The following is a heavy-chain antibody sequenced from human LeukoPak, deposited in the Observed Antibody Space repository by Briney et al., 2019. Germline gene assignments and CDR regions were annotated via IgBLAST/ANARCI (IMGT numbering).Heavy chain of an antibody. V-gene: IGHV1-18*01. J-gene: IGHJ3*02. CDR3: ARTSYYDSSGYYFHHDAFDI. Sequence: GASVKVSCKASGYTFTSDGISWVRQAPGQGLEWMGWISAYNGNTNYAQKLQGRVTMTTDTSTSTAYMELRNQRPAEKAVSYCARTSYYDSSGYYFHHDAFDIWGQGTMVTVSS. CDR2: ISAYNGNT. CDR1: GYTFTSDG. D-gene: IGHD3-22*01.